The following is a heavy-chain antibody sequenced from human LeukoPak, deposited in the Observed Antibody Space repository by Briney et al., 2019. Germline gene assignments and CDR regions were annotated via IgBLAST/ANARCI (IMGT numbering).Heavy chain of an antibody. CDR3: ARGPIIAARLYYFDY. CDR1: GGSISSSSYY. D-gene: IGHD6-6*01. CDR2: IYYSGST. Sequence: SETLSLTCTVSGGSISSSSYYWGWIRQPPGKGLEWIGSIYYSGSTYYNPSLKSRVTISVDTSKDQFSLKLSSVAAADTAVYYCARGPIIAARLYYFDYWGQGTLVTVSS. J-gene: IGHJ4*02. V-gene: IGHV4-39*01.